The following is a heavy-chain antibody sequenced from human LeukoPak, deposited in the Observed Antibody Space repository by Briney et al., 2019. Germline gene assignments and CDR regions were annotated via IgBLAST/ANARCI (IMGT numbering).Heavy chain of an antibody. Sequence: PGGSLRLSCAASGFTFSSYSMNWVRQAPGKGLEWVSSISSSSSYIYYADSVKGRFTISRDNAKNTLYLQMNNVRVEDTAVYYCARVGDYENSGSQPFDYWGQGTLVTVSS. V-gene: IGHV3-21*06. D-gene: IGHD3-22*01. CDR1: GFTFSSYS. CDR2: ISSSSSYI. CDR3: ARVGDYENSGSQPFDY. J-gene: IGHJ4*02.